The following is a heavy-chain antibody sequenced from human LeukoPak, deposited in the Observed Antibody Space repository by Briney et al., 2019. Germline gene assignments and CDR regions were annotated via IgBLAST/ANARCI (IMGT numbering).Heavy chain of an antibody. Sequence: ASVKVSCKASGYTFTSYYMHWVRQAPGQGLEWMGIINPSGGSTSYAQNFQGRVSMTRDTSTSTVYMELSSLRSDDTAVYYCARGYFYDSSGPLLGYWGQGTLVTVSS. CDR1: GYTFTSYY. CDR2: INPSGGST. V-gene: IGHV1-46*01. J-gene: IGHJ4*02. CDR3: ARGYFYDSSGPLLGY. D-gene: IGHD3-22*01.